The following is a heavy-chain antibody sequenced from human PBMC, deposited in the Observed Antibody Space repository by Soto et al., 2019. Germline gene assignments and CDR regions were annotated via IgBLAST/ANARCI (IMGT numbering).Heavy chain of an antibody. CDR2: IKGDGSEK. V-gene: IGHV3-7*01. CDR1: GCTFRTYW. D-gene: IGHD6-6*01. J-gene: IGHJ4*02. CDR3: ATSLI. Sequence: EVQLVESGGGLVQPGGSLRLSCTASGCTFRTYWMNWVRQAPGKGLEWVASIKGDGSEKYYVDPVKGRFSISRDNARNSLYLQMNSLRAEDTAVYYCATSLIRGQGALVTVSS.